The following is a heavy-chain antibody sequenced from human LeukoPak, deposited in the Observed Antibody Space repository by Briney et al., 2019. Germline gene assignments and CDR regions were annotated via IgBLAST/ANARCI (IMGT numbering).Heavy chain of an antibody. V-gene: IGHV4-59*01. CDR2: IYYSGST. CDR1: GGSISSYY. D-gene: IGHD3-10*01. Sequence: SETLSLTCTVSGGSISSYYWSWIRQPPGKGLEWIGYIYYSGSTNYNPSLKSRVTISVDTSKNQFSLKLSSVTAADTAVYYCARDVVVRGVREYYYGMDVWGQGTTVTVSS. J-gene: IGHJ6*02. CDR3: ARDVVVRGVREYYYGMDV.